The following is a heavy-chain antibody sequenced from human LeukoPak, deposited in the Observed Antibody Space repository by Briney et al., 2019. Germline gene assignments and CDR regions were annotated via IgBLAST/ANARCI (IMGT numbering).Heavy chain of an antibody. V-gene: IGHV3-23*01. CDR3: AKHVVGFTPGDY. D-gene: IGHD2-15*01. Sequence: PGGSLRLSCAASGFTFSSYAMSWVRQAPGKGLEWVSAISGSGGSTYYADSVKGRFTISRDNAKNSLYLQMNSVRDEDTAVYYCAKHVVGFTPGDYWGQGTLVTVSS. J-gene: IGHJ4*02. CDR2: ISGSGGST. CDR1: GFTFSSYA.